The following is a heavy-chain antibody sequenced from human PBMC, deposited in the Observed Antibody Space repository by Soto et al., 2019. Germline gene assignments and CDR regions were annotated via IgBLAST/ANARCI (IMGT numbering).Heavy chain of an antibody. Sequence: QITLKESGPTLVKPTQTLTLTCTFSGFSLSSDGVGVGWIRQPPGKALEWLALIYWNDVKHYSPLLKNRLTITKDTSKNQVVLTLANMDRVDSATYYCTQRASFHDSRTFDPWGQGIRVTVSS. CDR3: TQRASFHDSRTFDP. CDR1: GFSLSSDGVG. V-gene: IGHV2-5*01. CDR2: IYWNDVK. J-gene: IGHJ5*02. D-gene: IGHD3-22*01.